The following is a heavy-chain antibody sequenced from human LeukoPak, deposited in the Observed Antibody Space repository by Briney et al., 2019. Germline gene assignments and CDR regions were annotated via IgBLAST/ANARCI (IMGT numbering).Heavy chain of an antibody. V-gene: IGHV4-31*03. Sequence: SETLSLTCTVSGGSISSGHYYWHWIRQHPGTGLEWLGYIFYTGSTYYNPSLKSRVTMSLDTSKNQFSLNLSSVTAADTAVYYCTRSETFDIWGQGTMVTVSS. CDR1: GGSISSGHYY. J-gene: IGHJ3*02. CDR3: TRSETFDI. CDR2: IFYTGST.